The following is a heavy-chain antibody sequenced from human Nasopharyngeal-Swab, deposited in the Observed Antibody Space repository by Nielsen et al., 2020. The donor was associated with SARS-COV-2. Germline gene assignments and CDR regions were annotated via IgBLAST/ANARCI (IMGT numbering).Heavy chain of an antibody. D-gene: IGHD3/OR15-3a*01. Sequence: WIRQPPGKGLEWIGSIHNSGTPYYIPSLKSRVTISVDTSKNQFSLKMGSVTAADTAVYYCASGPFGPGDSYYYYGLDVWGQGTTVTVSS. J-gene: IGHJ6*02. CDR2: IHNSGTP. CDR3: ASGPFGPGDSYYYYGLDV. V-gene: IGHV4-38-2*01.